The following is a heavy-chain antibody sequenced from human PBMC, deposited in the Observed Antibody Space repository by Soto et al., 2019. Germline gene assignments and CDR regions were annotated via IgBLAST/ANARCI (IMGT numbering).Heavy chain of an antibody. D-gene: IGHD3-9*01. J-gene: IGHJ4*02. Sequence: DVQLVQSGGGLVQPGGSLTLACGVSGFTFSNFWMSWVRQTPGKGLEWVANINRDGREKYYVDSVKGRFTISRDNAKNSLFLQMTSLAVEDSAVYYCARDRQADILPAYFDSWGQASLVTVSS. CDR3: ARDRQADILPAYFDS. CDR1: GFTFSNFW. V-gene: IGHV3-7*03. CDR2: INRDGREK.